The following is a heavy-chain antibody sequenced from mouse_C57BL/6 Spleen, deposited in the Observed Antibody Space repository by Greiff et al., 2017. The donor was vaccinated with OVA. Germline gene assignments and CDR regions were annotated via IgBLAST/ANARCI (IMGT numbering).Heavy chain of an antibody. CDR1: GYTFTSYW. V-gene: IGHV1-69*01. D-gene: IGHD1-1*01. CDR3: ARRPHYYGSSYEDYFDY. J-gene: IGHJ2*01. Sequence: QVQLQQPGAELVMPGASVKLSCKASGYTFTSYWMHWVKQRPGQGLEWIGEIDPSDSYTNYNQKFKGKSTLTVDKSSSTAYMQLSSLTSEDSAVYYCARRPHYYGSSYEDYFDYWGQGTTLTVSS. CDR2: IDPSDSYT.